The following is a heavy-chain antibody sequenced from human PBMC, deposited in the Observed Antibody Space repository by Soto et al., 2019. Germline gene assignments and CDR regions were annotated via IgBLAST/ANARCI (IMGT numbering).Heavy chain of an antibody. CDR1: GFIFSSYS. Sequence: GGSLRLACEASGFIFSSYSITCVRQAPGKGLEWVSTISGTGVNTYYADSVKGRFTVSRDNSKNTVWLQMNSLRAADSSVYYCAKDSVHNLYRTSSLEDCFGPWGQGTLVTVS. CDR3: AKDSVHNLYRTSSLEDCFGP. J-gene: IGHJ5*02. CDR2: ISGTGVNT. V-gene: IGHV3-23*01. D-gene: IGHD6-6*01.